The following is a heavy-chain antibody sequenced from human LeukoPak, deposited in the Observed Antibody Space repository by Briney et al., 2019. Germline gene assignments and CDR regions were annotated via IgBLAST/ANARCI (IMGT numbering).Heavy chain of an antibody. D-gene: IGHD6-19*01. CDR1: GYSFTSYW. CDR3: ARRGGWSYYYGMDV. J-gene: IGHJ6*04. CDR2: IDPSDSCT. Sequence: GESLKISCKGSGYSFTSYWISWVRQMPGKGLEWMGRIDPSDSCTNYSPSFQGHVTISADKSISTAYLQWSSLKASDTAMYYCARRGGWSYYYGMDVWGKGTTVTVSS. V-gene: IGHV5-10-1*01.